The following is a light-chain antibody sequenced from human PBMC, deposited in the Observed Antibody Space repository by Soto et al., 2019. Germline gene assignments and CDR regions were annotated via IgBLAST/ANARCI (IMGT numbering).Light chain of an antibody. J-gene: IGKJ1*01. CDR1: QNVGRKN. CDR3: QHYADAVWT. CDR2: GTS. Sequence: DIVLTQSPGTLSLAPGERATLSCRASQNVGRKNLNWYQQKFGQPPRLLILGTSDRAPDIPDRFSGSGSETDFSLTIGGLEPEDFAVYYCQHYADAVWTFGQGTKVEVK. V-gene: IGKV3-20*01.